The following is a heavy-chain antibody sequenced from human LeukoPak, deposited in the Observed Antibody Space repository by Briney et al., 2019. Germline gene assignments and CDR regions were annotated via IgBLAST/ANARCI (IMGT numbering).Heavy chain of an antibody. D-gene: IGHD4-23*01. CDR1: GFTFTGYY. CDR3: ARDTYGGNWSLGY. V-gene: IGHV1-2*02. J-gene: IGHJ4*02. Sequence: ASVKVSCKASGFTFTGYYMHWVRQAPGQGLEWMGWVNPNSGGTKYAQKFQGRVSMTSATSISTAYMELSRLTSDDTAVYYCARDTYGGNWSLGYWGQGTLVTVSS. CDR2: VNPNSGGT.